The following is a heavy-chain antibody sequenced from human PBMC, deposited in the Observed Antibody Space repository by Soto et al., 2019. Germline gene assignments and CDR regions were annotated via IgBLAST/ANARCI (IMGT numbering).Heavy chain of an antibody. J-gene: IGHJ4*02. D-gene: IGHD3-3*01. V-gene: IGHV3-23*01. CDR2: ISGSGAST. CDR1: GFTFSSYA. CDR3: AKDRPIIWSGYYPFDY. Sequence: GGSLRLSCAASGFTFSSYAMSWVRQAPGKGLEWVSAISGSGASTYYADSVKGRFTISRDNSKKMLYLQMNSLRAEDTAVYYCAKDRPIIWSGYYPFDYWGQGTLGTVSS.